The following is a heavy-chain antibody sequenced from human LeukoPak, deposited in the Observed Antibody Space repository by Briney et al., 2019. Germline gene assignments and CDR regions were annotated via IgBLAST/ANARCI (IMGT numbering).Heavy chain of an antibody. CDR1: GYSFTSYD. J-gene: IGHJ3*02. D-gene: IGHD2-2*01. V-gene: IGHV1-8*03. Sequence: ASVKVSCKASGYSFTSYDINWVRQAPGQGLEWMGWMNPNSGNTGYAQKFQGRVTITRDTSISTAYMELSSLRSEDTAVYYCARGGPAVKNAFDIWGQGTMVTVSS. CDR2: MNPNSGNT. CDR3: ARGGPAVKNAFDI.